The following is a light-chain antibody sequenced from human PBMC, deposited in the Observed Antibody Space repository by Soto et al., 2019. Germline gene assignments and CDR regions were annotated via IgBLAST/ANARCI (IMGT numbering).Light chain of an antibody. J-gene: IGKJ4*01. V-gene: IGKV3-11*01. Sequence: EIVFTQSPSTLSLSPGESATLSCRASQSVGSYLAWYQQKPGQAPRLLIYDASNRATGIPVRFSGSGSGTDFTLTISSLEPEDFAVYYCHQRSNWPLTFGGGTKVDIK. CDR1: QSVGSY. CDR3: HQRSNWPLT. CDR2: DAS.